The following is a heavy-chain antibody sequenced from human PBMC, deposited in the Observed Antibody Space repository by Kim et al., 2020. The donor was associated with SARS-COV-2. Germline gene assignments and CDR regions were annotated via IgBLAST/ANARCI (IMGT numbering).Heavy chain of an antibody. CDR3: ARGTGWLAYYYYGMDV. D-gene: IGHD6-19*01. J-gene: IGHJ6*02. Sequence: DSVKGRLTSSRDNSKNTLYLQMNSLGAEDTAVYYCARGTGWLAYYYYGMDVWGQGTTVTVSS. V-gene: IGHV3-30*01.